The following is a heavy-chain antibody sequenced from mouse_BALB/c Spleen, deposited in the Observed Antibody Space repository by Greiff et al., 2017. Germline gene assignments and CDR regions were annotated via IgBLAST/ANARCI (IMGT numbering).Heavy chain of an antibody. CDR1: GYTFTSYV. CDR3: ALNYYGYAMDY. CDR2: INPYNDGT. V-gene: IGHV1-14*01. Sequence: EVKLQESGPELVKPGASVKMSCKASGYTFTSYVMHWVKQKPGQGLEWIGYINPYNDGTKYNEKFKGKATLTSDKSSSTAYMELSSLTSEDSAVYYCALNYYGYAMDYWGQGTSVTVSS. J-gene: IGHJ4*01. D-gene: IGHD1-1*01.